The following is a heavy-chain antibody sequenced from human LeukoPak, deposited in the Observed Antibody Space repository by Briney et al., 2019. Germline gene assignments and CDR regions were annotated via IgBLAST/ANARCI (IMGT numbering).Heavy chain of an antibody. J-gene: IGHJ4*02. CDR1: GFTFSIYA. CDR3: AKAGIIAADFNYYFDY. Sequence: GGSLRLSCAASGFTFSIYAMTWVRQAPGKGLEWVSAVSGSGGSTYYADSVTGRFTISRDNSKNTLYLQMNSLSAEDTAVYFCAKAGIIAADFNYYFDYWGQGTLVTVSS. CDR2: VSGSGGST. D-gene: IGHD6-13*01. V-gene: IGHV3-23*01.